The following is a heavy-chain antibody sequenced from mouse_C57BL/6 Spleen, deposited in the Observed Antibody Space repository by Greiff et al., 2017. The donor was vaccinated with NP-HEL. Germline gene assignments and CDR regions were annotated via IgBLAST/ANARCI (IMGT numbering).Heavy chain of an antibody. CDR1: GYTFTDYN. D-gene: IGHD1-1*01. V-gene: IGHV1-22*01. J-gene: IGHJ2*01. CDR3: ARRNYYGSFDY. CDR2: INPNNGGT. Sequence: VQLKESGPELVKPGASVKMSCKASGYTFTDYNMHWVKQSHGKSLEWIGYINPNNGGTSYNQKFKGKATLTVNKSSSTAYMELRSLTSEDSAVYYCARRNYYGSFDYWGQGTTLTVSS.